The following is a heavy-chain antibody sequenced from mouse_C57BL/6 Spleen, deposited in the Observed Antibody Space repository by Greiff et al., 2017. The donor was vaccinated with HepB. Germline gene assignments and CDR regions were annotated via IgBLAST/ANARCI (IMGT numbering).Heavy chain of an antibody. J-gene: IGHJ1*03. CDR1: GYTFTDYE. CDR3: TRPYYGSSGHFDV. Sequence: QVQLQQSGAELVRPGASVTLSCKASGYTFTDYEMHWVKQTPVHGLEWIGAIDPETGGTAYNQKFKGKAILTADQSSSTAYMELRSLTSEDSAVYYCTRPYYGSSGHFDVWGTGTTVTVSS. D-gene: IGHD1-1*01. CDR2: IDPETGGT. V-gene: IGHV1-15*01.